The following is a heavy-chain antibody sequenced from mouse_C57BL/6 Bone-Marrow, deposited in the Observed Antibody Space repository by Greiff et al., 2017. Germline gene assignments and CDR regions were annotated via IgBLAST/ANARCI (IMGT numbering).Heavy chain of an antibody. CDR2: ISYDGSN. CDR3: ARGGTAVVHWYFDV. J-gene: IGHJ1*03. Sequence: EVQLQESGPGLVKPSQSLSLTCSVTGYSITSGYYWNWIRQFPGNKLEWMGYISYDGSNNYNPSLKNRISITRDTSKNQLFMKLNAVTTEDTATYYCARGGTAVVHWYFDVWGTGTTVTVSS. CDR1: GYSITSGYY. V-gene: IGHV3-6*01. D-gene: IGHD1-1*01.